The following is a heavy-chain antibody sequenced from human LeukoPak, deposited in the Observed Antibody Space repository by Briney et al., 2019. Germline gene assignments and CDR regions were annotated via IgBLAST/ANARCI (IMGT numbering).Heavy chain of an antibody. CDR3: ARDPQGIAAALAFDY. D-gene: IGHD6-13*01. V-gene: IGHV1-2*02. CDR2: IDPNSGGT. CDR1: GYTLTGNH. J-gene: IGHJ4*02. Sequence: ASVKVSCKASGYTLTGNHLYWVRQAPGQGLEWMGWIDPNSGGTNFAQNFQGRLTMTRDTSINTAYMELSRLRSDDTAVYYCARDPQGIAAALAFDYWGQGTLVTVSS.